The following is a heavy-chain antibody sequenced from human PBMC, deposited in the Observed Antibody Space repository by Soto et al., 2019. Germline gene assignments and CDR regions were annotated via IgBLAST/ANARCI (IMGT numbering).Heavy chain of an antibody. V-gene: IGHV3-48*02. J-gene: IGHJ4*02. CDR2: ISGNARTI. CDR1: GFTLTSYS. D-gene: IGHD6-13*01. CDR3: ARDDVPGIAAAFGY. Sequence: EVQLVESGGGLVQPGGSLRLSCAASGFTLTSYSINWVRQAPGKGLEWLSFISGNARTIYYADSVKGRFTVSRDNAKNSIYLQMNSLRDEDTAVYYCARDDVPGIAAAFGYWGQGTLVTVSS.